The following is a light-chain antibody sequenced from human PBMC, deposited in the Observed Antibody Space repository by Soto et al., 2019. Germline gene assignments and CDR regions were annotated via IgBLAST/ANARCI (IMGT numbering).Light chain of an antibody. CDR2: NTY. J-gene: IGLJ2*01. CDR1: SGSVSTSYY. V-gene: IGLV8-61*01. CDR3: GLSMGSGISV. Sequence: QTVVTQEPSFSVSPGGTVTLTCGLSSGSVSTSYYPSWYQQTPGQAPRTLIYNTYTRSSGVPDRFSASILGDKAALTITGAQADDESDYYCGLSMGSGISVFGGGTKVTVL.